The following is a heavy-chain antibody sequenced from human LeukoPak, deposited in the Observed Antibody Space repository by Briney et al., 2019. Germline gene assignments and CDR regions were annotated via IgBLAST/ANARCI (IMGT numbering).Heavy chain of an antibody. CDR2: IIPIFGTA. Sequence: ASVKVSCKASGGXFSSYAISWVRQAPGQGLEWMGGIIPIFGTANYAQKFQGRVTITADESTSTAYMELSSLRSEDTAVYYCARDQLRYYGSGSYYSDMDVWGQGTTVTVSS. V-gene: IGHV1-69*01. CDR1: GGXFSSYA. CDR3: ARDQLRYYGSGSYYSDMDV. J-gene: IGHJ6*02. D-gene: IGHD3-10*01.